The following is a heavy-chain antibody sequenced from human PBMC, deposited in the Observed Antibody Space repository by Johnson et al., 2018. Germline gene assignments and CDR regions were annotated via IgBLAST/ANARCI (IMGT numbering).Heavy chain of an antibody. CDR3: ARVTTSKHAFDI. V-gene: IGHV4-39*07. D-gene: IGHD1-1*01. Sequence: QVQLQESGPGLVKPSETRSLSCTVSGGSISSSSYFWGWIRQPPGKGLEWIGTIYYSGSTYYNTSLKSRVTISVDTSKNQFSLNLSSVTAADTSVYYCARVTTSKHAFDIWGQGTMVTVSS. J-gene: IGHJ3*02. CDR2: IYYSGST. CDR1: GGSISSSSYF.